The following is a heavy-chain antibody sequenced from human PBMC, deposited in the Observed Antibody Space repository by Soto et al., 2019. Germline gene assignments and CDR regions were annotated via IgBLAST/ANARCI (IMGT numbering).Heavy chain of an antibody. Sequence: GSLRLSCAASGFTFSDYYINWVRQAPGKGLEWVGRTRNKANSYTTDYAAFVKGRFTISRDDSKNLIYLQMNSLKTEDTAVYYCAREGSSSGPDYEYWGQGT. CDR2: TRNKANSYTT. J-gene: IGHJ4*02. CDR3: AREGSSSGPDYEY. CDR1: GFTFSDYY. D-gene: IGHD3-22*01. V-gene: IGHV3-72*01.